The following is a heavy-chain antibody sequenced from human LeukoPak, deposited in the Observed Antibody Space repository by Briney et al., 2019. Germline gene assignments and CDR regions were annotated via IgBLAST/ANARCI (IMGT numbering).Heavy chain of an antibody. J-gene: IGHJ4*02. Sequence: GGSLRLSCAASGFTFSGYWMSWVRQAPGKGLEWVANIKQDGSEKYYVDSVKGRFTISRDNAKNSLYLQMNSLRAEDTAVYYCARPVAGTSFDYWGQGTLVTVSS. V-gene: IGHV3-7*05. CDR3: ARPVAGTSFDY. D-gene: IGHD6-19*01. CDR1: GFTFSGYW. CDR2: IKQDGSEK.